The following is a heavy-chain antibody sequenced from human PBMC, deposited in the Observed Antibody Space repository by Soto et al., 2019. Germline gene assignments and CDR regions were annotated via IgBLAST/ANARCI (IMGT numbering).Heavy chain of an antibody. CDR2: ISYDGSNK. CDR1: GFTFSSYA. D-gene: IGHD6-19*01. J-gene: IGHJ1*01. Sequence: QVQLVESGGGVVQPGRSLRLSCAASGFTFSSYAMHWVRQAPGKGLEWVAVISYDGSNKYYEDSVKGRFTISRDNSKNTLYLQMNSLRAEDTAVYYCARIAAVAGTSGSEYFQHWGQGTLVTVSS. CDR3: ARIAAVAGTSGSEYFQH. V-gene: IGHV3-30-3*01.